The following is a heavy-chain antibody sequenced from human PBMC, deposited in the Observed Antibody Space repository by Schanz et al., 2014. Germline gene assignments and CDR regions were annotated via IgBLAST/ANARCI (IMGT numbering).Heavy chain of an antibody. CDR2: IKSDGSEK. Sequence: EVQLLESGGGLVQPGGSLRLSCEASGVGFSVWWMSWVRQAPGKGLEWVANIKSDGSEKYYVDTVKGRFTISRDNAKNSLSLQMNRLRVDDTAVYYCVRGGEWDLHEFWGQGTLVTVSS. D-gene: IGHD1-26*01. V-gene: IGHV3-7*01. J-gene: IGHJ4*02. CDR3: VRGGEWDLHEF. CDR1: GVGFSVWW.